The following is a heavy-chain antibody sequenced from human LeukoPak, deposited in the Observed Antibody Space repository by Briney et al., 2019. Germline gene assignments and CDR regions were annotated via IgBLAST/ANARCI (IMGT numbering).Heavy chain of an antibody. CDR2: IYYSGHT. CDR3: ARHASGSYNNFQH. V-gene: IGHV4-39*01. CDR1: GDSISSSSYY. Sequence: SETLSLTCTVSGDSISSSSYYWGWIRQPPGKGLEWIVSIYYSGHTYYNPSLKSRVIISIDTSKTQFSLNLISVTAADTAVYYCARHASGSYNNFQHWGQGTLVTVSS. D-gene: IGHD1-26*01. J-gene: IGHJ1*01.